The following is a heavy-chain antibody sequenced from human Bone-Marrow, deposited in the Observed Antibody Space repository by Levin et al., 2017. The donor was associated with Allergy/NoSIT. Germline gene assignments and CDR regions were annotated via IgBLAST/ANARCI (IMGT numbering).Heavy chain of an antibody. Sequence: GGSLRLSCAASGFTFSSYAMSWVRQAPGKGLEWVSAISGSGGSTYYADSVKGRFTISRDNSKNTLYLQMNSLRAEDTAVYYCAPAGEYCSSTSCPNWFDPWGQGTLVTVSS. D-gene: IGHD2-2*01. J-gene: IGHJ5*02. V-gene: IGHV3-23*01. CDR3: APAGEYCSSTSCPNWFDP. CDR2: ISGSGGST. CDR1: GFTFSSYA.